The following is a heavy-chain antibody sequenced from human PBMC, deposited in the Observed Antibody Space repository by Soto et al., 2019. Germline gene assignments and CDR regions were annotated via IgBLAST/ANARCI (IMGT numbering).Heavy chain of an antibody. CDR1: CASISSYY. J-gene: IGHJ6*02. CDR3: ARDRGITIFGVVKNYLCLDV. CDR2: IYYSGST. Sequence: QVQLQESGPGLVKPSETLSLTCTVSCASISSYYWSWIRQPPGKGLEWIGYIYYSGSTNYNPSLKSRGTISVDTSKNQFSVKLSSVTAADTAVYSCARDRGITIFGVVKNYLCLDVWGQVTTVTVS. D-gene: IGHD3-3*01. V-gene: IGHV4-59*01.